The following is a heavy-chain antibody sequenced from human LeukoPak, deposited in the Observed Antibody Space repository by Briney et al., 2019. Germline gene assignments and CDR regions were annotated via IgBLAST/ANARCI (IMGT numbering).Heavy chain of an antibody. Sequence: SETLSLTCTVSGGSISSYYWNWIRQPPGKGLEWIGYIYYSGSTNYNRSLKSRVTISVDTSKNHFSLKVNSVTAADTAVYYCARGANYGEDYFDYWGQGTLVTVSS. CDR1: GGSISSYY. D-gene: IGHD1-7*01. CDR2: IYYSGST. J-gene: IGHJ4*02. CDR3: ARGANYGEDYFDY. V-gene: IGHV4-59*01.